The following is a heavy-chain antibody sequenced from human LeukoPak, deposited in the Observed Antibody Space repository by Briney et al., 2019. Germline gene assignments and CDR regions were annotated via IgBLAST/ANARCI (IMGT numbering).Heavy chain of an antibody. Sequence: ASVKVSCKASGYTFTGYYMHWVRQAPGQGLEWMGWINPNSGGTNYALKFQGRVTMTRDTSISAAFMELSRLTSDDTAVYYCTGGPTTPVYWGQGTLVTVSS. CDR1: GYTFTGYY. D-gene: IGHD5-12*01. CDR2: INPNSGGT. V-gene: IGHV1-2*02. J-gene: IGHJ4*02. CDR3: TGGPTTPVY.